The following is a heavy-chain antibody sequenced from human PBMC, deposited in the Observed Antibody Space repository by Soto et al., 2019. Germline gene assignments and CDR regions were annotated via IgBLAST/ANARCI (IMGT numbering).Heavy chain of an antibody. CDR3: ARPGYDFWSGYYYYYYYYMDV. J-gene: IGHJ6*03. CDR2: FFYSGST. D-gene: IGHD3-3*01. Sequence: SETLSLTCTVSGGSISSSSYYWGWIRQPPGKGLEWIGSFFYSGSTYYNPSLKSRVTISVDTSKNQFSLKLSSVTAADTAVYYCARPGYDFWSGYYYYYYYYMDVWGKGTTVTVSS. V-gene: IGHV4-39*01. CDR1: GGSISSSSYY.